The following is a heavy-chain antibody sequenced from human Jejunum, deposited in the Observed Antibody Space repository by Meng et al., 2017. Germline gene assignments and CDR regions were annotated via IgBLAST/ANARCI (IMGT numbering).Heavy chain of an antibody. Sequence: SETLSLTCTVSGDSLNNYYWAWIRQPAGKGLEWIGRIFSSGSTTYNPSLESRVTMSVDTSRNQFSLRLTSVTAADTAMYYCARAVDCSGGSCYSNYLDLWGQGTLVTVSS. CDR2: IFSSGST. D-gene: IGHD2-15*01. CDR3: ARAVDCSGGSCYSNYLDL. CDR1: GDSLNNYY. V-gene: IGHV4-4*07. J-gene: IGHJ4*02.